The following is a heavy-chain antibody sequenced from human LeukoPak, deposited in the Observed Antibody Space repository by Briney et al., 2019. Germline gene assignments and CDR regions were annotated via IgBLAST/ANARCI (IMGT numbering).Heavy chain of an antibody. Sequence: GGSLRLSCAASGFTFSGSAMHWVRQASGKGLEWVGRIRSKANSYATAYAASVKGRFTISRDDSKNTAYLQMNSLKTEDTAVYYCTRPYSGSYSAYYYYYMDVWGKGTTVTISS. V-gene: IGHV3-73*01. J-gene: IGHJ6*03. CDR3: TRPYSGSYSAYYYYYMDV. CDR1: GFTFSGSA. CDR2: IRSKANSYAT. D-gene: IGHD1-26*01.